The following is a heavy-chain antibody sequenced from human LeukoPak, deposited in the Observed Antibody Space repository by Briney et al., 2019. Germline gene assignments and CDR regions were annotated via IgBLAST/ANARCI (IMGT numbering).Heavy chain of an antibody. CDR1: GGSLVGFS. CDR2: INYSEST. V-gene: IGHV4-34*01. D-gene: IGHD3-10*01. J-gene: IGHJ3*02. CDR3: ARALPYLLWFGELPNSHAFDI. Sequence: LETLSPPPSVSGGSLVGFSWSWFPPPPGKGVGWVGEINYSESTNYNPPLKSRVTISVDTSKNQFSLKLSSVTAADTAVYYCARALPYLLWFGELPNSHAFDIWGQGTMVTVSS.